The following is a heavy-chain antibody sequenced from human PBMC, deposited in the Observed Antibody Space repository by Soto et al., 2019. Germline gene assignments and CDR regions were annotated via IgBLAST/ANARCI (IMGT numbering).Heavy chain of an antibody. J-gene: IGHJ4*02. CDR1: GGSISGSY. V-gene: IGHV4-59*01. Sequence: PSETLSLTCCVSGGSISGSYWSWIRQSPGKGLEWLGYVYYTASTNYSPSLRSRVSISVDTSKNEFSLRLSSVTAADTAVYFCARSVAVPGAHIDYWGQGTQVTFSS. CDR2: VYYTAST. CDR3: ARSVAVPGAHIDY. D-gene: IGHD6-19*01.